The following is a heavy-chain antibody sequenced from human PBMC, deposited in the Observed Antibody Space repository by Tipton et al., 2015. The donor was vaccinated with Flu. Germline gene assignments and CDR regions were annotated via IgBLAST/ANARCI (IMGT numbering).Heavy chain of an antibody. D-gene: IGHD3-9*01. CDR3: ARGNYDILTGYRFES. CDR1: GGTFNNFD. CDR2: IIPISGET. V-gene: IGHV1-69*01. J-gene: IGHJ5*01. Sequence: QLVQSGAEVRKPGSSVKVSCKASGGTFNNFDINWVRQAPGQGLEWMGVIIPISGETNYAQKLQGRVTITADESTSTAYMELSSLRSEDTAVYYCARGNYDILTGYRFESWGQGTLVTVSS.